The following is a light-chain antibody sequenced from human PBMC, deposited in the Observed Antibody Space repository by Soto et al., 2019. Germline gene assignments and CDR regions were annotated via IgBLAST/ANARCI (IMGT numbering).Light chain of an antibody. V-gene: IGKV1-5*01. CDR3: QQYNSYPWT. CDR2: DAS. CDR1: QSISSW. J-gene: IGKJ1*01. Sequence: DIQITHSPSTLSASVGDRVTITCRASQSISSWLAWYQQKPGKATKLMIYDASTMESGVPSRFSGSGSGTQFTLTISSXQPDDFATYYCQQYNSYPWTFGQGTKVDIK.